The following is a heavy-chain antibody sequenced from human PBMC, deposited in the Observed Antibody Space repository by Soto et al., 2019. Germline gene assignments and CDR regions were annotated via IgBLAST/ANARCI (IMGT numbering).Heavy chain of an antibody. CDR2: IIPIFGTA. CDR1: GGTISSYA. J-gene: IGHJ5*02. Sequence: GASVKGSCKASGGTISSYASSWVRQAPGQGLEWMGGIIPIFGTANYAQKFQGRVTTTADEYTSTAYMERSRLRAEDTAVYSCARDSGFYVTWGQGTRVTVSS. CDR3: ARDSGFYVT. V-gene: IGHV1-69*01. D-gene: IGHD3-16*01.